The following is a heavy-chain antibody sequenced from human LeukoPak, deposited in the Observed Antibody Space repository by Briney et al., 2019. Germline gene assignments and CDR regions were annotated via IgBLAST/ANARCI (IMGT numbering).Heavy chain of an antibody. CDR3: ARDREAAANFDY. Sequence: SETLSLTCTVSGGSISSSSYYWGWIRQPPGKGLGWIGSIYYSGTTYYNPSLKSRVTISVDTSKNQFSLKLSSVTAADTAVYYCARDREAAANFDYWGQGTLVTVSS. J-gene: IGHJ4*02. CDR1: GGSISSSSYY. D-gene: IGHD6-13*01. V-gene: IGHV4-39*02. CDR2: IYYSGTT.